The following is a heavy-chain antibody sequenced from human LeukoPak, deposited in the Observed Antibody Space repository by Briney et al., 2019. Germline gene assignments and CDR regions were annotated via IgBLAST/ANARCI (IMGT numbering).Heavy chain of an antibody. CDR3: TRRGGLTVFGVIMEYYFDY. V-gene: IGHV4-4*07. CDR2: FYASGTT. Sequence: SETLSLTCTVSGGSIVSHYWNWIRQPAGRGLEWIGRFYASGTTNTSPSLKSRVTMSVDTSENQFSLKLSSVTAADTAVYYCTRRGGLTVFGVIMEYYFDYWGQGSLVTVSS. D-gene: IGHD3-3*01. J-gene: IGHJ4*02. CDR1: GGSIVSHY.